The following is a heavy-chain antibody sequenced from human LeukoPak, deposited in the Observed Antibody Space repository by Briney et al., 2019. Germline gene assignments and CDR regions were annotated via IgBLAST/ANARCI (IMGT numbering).Heavy chain of an antibody. D-gene: IGHD3-10*01. J-gene: IGHJ4*02. CDR1: GGSISSGGYS. CDR3: ARARESPGGQIFDY. V-gene: IGHV4-30-2*01. CDR2: IYHSGST. Sequence: KPSETLSLTCAVSGGSISSGGYSWSWIRQPPGKGLEWIGYIYHSGSTYYNLSLKSRVTISVDRSKNQFSLKLSSVTAADTAVYYCARARESPGGQIFDYWGQGTLVTVSS.